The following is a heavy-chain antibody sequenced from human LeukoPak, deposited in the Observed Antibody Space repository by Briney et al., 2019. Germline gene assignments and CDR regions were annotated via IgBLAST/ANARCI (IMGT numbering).Heavy chain of an antibody. J-gene: IGHJ5*02. CDR1: GGSISSSSYY. CDR2: IYYSGST. Sequence: PSETLSLTCTVSGGSISSSSYYWGWIRQPPGKGLEWIGSIYYSGSTYYNPSLKSRVTISVDTSKNQFSLKLSSVTAADTAVYYCARSNPGQAWFDPWGQGTLVTVSS. CDR3: ARSNPGQAWFDP. V-gene: IGHV4-39*01.